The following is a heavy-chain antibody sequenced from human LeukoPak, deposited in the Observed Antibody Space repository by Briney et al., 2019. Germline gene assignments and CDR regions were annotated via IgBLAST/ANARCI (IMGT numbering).Heavy chain of an antibody. CDR3: ARGAGYNYPYYFDY. J-gene: IGHJ4*02. CDR2: IYGGGNI. CDR1: GFTVSSNY. Sequence: GGSLRLSCAATGFTVSSNYMNWVRQAPGKGLEWVSVIYGGGNIYYADSVKGRFTISRDNSKNTLYLQMNSLRAEDTAVYYCARGAGYNYPYYFDYWGQGTLVTVSS. V-gene: IGHV3-53*01. D-gene: IGHD5-24*01.